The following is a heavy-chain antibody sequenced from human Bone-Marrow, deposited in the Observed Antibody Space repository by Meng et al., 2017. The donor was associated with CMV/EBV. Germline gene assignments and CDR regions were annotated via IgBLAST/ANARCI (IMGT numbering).Heavy chain of an antibody. J-gene: IGHJ2*01. CDR1: GYTFTSYN. CDR3: ARGRFPPGYSSNWYLYFDL. CDR2: MNPNTGNT. D-gene: IGHD6-13*01. V-gene: IGHV1-8*01. Sequence: ASVKVSCKASGYTFTSYNINWVRQATGQGLEWMGWMNPNTGNTGYAQKFQGRLTMTRDTSISTAFVELSSLRSEDTAVYYCARGRFPPGYSSNWYLYFDLWGRGTLVTVSS.